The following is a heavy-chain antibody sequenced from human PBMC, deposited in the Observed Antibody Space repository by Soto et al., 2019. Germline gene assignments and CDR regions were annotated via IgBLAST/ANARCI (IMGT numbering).Heavy chain of an antibody. V-gene: IGHV3-48*03. D-gene: IGHD3-10*01. CDR1: GFTFSSYE. CDR2: IGGSGGTK. CDR3: ARDRGGDVGQFLFPDGFDL. Sequence: EEQLVESGGGLVQPGGSLRLSCADSGFTFSSYEMNWVRQAPGMGLEWISYIGGSGGTKYSADSVKGRFTISRDNAQNSLYLQMNSLRAEDTAVYYCARDRGGDVGQFLFPDGFDLWGQGTMVTVSS. J-gene: IGHJ3*01.